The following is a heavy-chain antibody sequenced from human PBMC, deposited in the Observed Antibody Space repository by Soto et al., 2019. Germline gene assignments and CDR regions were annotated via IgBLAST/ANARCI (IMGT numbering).Heavy chain of an antibody. J-gene: IGHJ4*02. CDR1: GGSFSGYY. Sequence: QVQLQQWGAGLLKPSETLSLTCAVYGGSFSGYYWNWIRQPPGKGLEWIGEINHSGGSNYSPSLKSRVTMSLNTSKNQFSLKLSSVTAADTAVYYCARGFSTGPLDYWGQGTLATVSS. CDR2: INHSGGS. V-gene: IGHV4-34*01. D-gene: IGHD2-2*01. CDR3: ARGFSTGPLDY.